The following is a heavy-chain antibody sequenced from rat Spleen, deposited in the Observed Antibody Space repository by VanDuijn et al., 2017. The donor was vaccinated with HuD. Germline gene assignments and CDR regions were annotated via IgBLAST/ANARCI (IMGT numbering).Heavy chain of an antibody. CDR1: GFTFSDYS. J-gene: IGHJ3*01. V-gene: IGHV5-29*01. CDR3: ASRTGNWFAY. Sequence: EVQLVESDGGLVQPGRSLKFSCAASGFTFSDYSMAWVRQAPTRGLEWVATISYDGRRIYFRDSVKGRFTISRDNAKNILYLQMDSLRSEDTATYYCASRTGNWFAYWGQGTLVTVSS. D-gene: IGHD5-1*01. CDR2: ISYDGRRI.